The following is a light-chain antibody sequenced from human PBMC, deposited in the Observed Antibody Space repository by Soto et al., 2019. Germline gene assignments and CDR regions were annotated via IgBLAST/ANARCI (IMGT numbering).Light chain of an antibody. CDR1: QSVSYTS. CDR2: DAF. CDR3: QQRSNWPLN. V-gene: IGKV3D-20*02. J-gene: IGKJ5*01. Sequence: DTVLTQTPGTLSLSQGERATLSCSASQSVSYTSLAWYQQKPGQAPTLLIHDAFTRATGIPDRFSGSGSGTDFTLRSSSRESEDFAIYYCQQRSNWPLNFGQGTRLDI.